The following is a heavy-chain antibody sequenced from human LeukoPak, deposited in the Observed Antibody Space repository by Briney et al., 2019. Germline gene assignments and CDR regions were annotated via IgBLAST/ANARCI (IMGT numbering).Heavy chain of an antibody. V-gene: IGHV3-30*18. CDR2: ISYDGSNK. Sequence: PGRSLRLSCAASGFTFSSYGMHWVRQAPGKGLEWVAVISYDGSNKYYADSVKGRFTISRDNSKNTLYLQMNSLRAEDTAVYYCAKDWYAGIAAVGNFDYWGQGTLVTVSS. CDR1: GFTFSSYG. D-gene: IGHD6-13*01. J-gene: IGHJ4*02. CDR3: AKDWYAGIAAVGNFDY.